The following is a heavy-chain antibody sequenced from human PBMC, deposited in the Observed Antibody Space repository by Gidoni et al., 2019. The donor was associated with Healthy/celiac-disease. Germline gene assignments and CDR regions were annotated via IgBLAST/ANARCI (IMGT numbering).Heavy chain of an antibody. Sequence: QVQLQESGPGLAKPSKTLSLTCTVSGGSITSGGYYWSWIRQHPGKGLEWIGYIYYSGSTYYNPSLKSRVTISVDTSKNQFYLKLSSVTAADTAVYYCARGMYIRGSSVYYFDYWGQGTLVTVSS. J-gene: IGHJ4*02. CDR3: ARGMYIRGSSVYYFDY. V-gene: IGHV4-31*03. D-gene: IGHD6-6*01. CDR2: IYYSGST. CDR1: GGSITSGGYY.